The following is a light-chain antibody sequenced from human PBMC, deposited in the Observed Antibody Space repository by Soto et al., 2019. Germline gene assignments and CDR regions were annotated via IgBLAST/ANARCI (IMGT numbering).Light chain of an antibody. J-gene: IGLJ2*01. CDR1: SSYIGKNY. V-gene: IGLV1-51*02. CDR3: GTWDTSLTVVL. CDR2: ETN. Sequence: SLLTQPPSVSSAPGPKVTISFSGNSSYIGKNYVSWYQQLPGTAPKLLIYETNKRPSGIPDRFSGSKSGTSATLGISGLQTGDEADYYCGTWDTSLTVVLFGGGTQLTVL.